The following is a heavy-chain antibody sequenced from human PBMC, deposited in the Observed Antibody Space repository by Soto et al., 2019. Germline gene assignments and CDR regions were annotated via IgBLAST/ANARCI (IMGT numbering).Heavy chain of an antibody. D-gene: IGHD3-10*01. J-gene: IGHJ4*02. CDR2: IWDDGGNK. Sequence: QAQLEESGGGVVQPGTSLRLSCSASSFSFSSSGMHWVRQPPGKGLEWVAAIWDDGGNKYYADSVRGRFTISRENSKNTLFLQMNSLRAEDTALYYCARSSGSYFAAFYDTWGQGTLVSVSS. V-gene: IGHV3-33*01. CDR3: ARSSGSYFAAFYDT. CDR1: SFSFSSSG.